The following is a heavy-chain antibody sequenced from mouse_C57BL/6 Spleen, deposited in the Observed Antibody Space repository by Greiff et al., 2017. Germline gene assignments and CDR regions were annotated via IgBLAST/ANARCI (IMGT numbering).Heavy chain of an antibody. CDR3: ARTGLDY. CDR2: IYPGDGDT. D-gene: IGHD3-3*01. Sequence: QVQLQQSGPELVKPGASVKISCKASGYAFSSSWMNWVKQRPGKGLEWIGRIYPGDGDTNYNGKFKGKATLTADKSSSTAYMQLSSLTSEDSAVCFCARTGLDYWGQGTTLTVSS. V-gene: IGHV1-82*01. CDR1: GYAFSSSW. J-gene: IGHJ2*01.